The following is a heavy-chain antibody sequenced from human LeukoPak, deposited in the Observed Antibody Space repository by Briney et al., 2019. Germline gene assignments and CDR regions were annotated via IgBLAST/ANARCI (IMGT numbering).Heavy chain of an antibody. CDR3: ARAVSGRKIDY. CDR1: GGSFSGYY. Sequence: SETLSLTCAVYGGSFSGYYWSWIRQPPGKGLEWIGEINHSGSTNFNPSLKSRVTISVDTSKNQFSLKLSSVTAADTAVYYCARAVSGRKIDYWGQGTLVTVSS. V-gene: IGHV4-34*01. D-gene: IGHD1-26*01. J-gene: IGHJ4*02. CDR2: INHSGST.